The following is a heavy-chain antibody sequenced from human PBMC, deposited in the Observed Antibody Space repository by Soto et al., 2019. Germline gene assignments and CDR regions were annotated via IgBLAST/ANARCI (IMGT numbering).Heavy chain of an antibody. J-gene: IGHJ6*02. Sequence: ASVKVSCKASGYTFTSYYMHWVRQAPGQGLEWMGIINPSGGSTSYAQKFQGRVTMTRDTSTSTVYMELSSLRSEDTAVYYCAREFGSDVTDSYYYYGMDVWGQGTTVTVSS. CDR2: INPSGGST. D-gene: IGHD2-21*02. CDR3: AREFGSDVTDSYYYYGMDV. CDR1: GYTFTSYY. V-gene: IGHV1-46*01.